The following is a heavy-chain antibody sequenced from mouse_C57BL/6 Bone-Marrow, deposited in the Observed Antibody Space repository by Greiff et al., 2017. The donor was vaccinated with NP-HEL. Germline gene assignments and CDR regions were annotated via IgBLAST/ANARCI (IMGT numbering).Heavy chain of an antibody. V-gene: IGHV1-55*01. CDR3: ARSRGYDYGPDFDY. CDR1: GYTFTSYW. CDR2: IYPGSGST. Sequence: QVQLQQPGAELVKPGASVKLSCKASGYTFTSYWITWVKQRPGQGLEWIGDIYPGSGSTNYNEKFKSKATLTVDTSSSTAYMQLSRLTSEYSAVFDCARSRGYDYGPDFDYGGRGTTLTVSA. J-gene: IGHJ2*01. D-gene: IGHD1-1*01.